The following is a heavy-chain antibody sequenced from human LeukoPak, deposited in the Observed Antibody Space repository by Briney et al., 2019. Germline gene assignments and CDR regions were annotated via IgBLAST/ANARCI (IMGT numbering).Heavy chain of an antibody. D-gene: IGHD5-24*01. CDR2: INNSGST. CDR1: GGSFSGYY. V-gene: IGHV4-34*01. Sequence: SETLSLTCAVYGGSFSGYYWSWIRQPPRKGLEWIGEINNSGSTNYNPSLKSRVTISVDTSKNQFSLKLSSVTAADTAVYYCAKTTRDRYSVFDYWGQGTLVTVSS. J-gene: IGHJ4*02. CDR3: AKTTRDRYSVFDY.